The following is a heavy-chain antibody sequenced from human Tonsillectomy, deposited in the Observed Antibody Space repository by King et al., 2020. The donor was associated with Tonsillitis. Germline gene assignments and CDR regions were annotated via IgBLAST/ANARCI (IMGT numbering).Heavy chain of an antibody. Sequence: EVQLVESGAEVKKPGESLKISCKGSGYSFAGYWIGWVRQMPGKGLEWMGVIYPGDSETKYSPSFQGQFSISADRSISTAYLQWSSLTASDTAMYYCARVMPTTYWYFDLWGRGTLVTVSS. D-gene: IGHD5-24*01. J-gene: IGHJ2*01. V-gene: IGHV5-51*01. CDR1: GYSFAGYW. CDR3: ARVMPTTYWYFDL. CDR2: IYPGDSET.